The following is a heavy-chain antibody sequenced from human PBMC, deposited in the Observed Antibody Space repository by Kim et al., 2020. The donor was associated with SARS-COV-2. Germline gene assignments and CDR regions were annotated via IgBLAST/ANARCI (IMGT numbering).Heavy chain of an antibody. V-gene: IGHV3-48*01. CDR1: GFSFSSHS. CDR3: ARFGSGDMYFAIDY. Sequence: GGSLRLSCAGSGFSFSSHSLNWVRQAPGKGLEWVSYISSRSTTIYYADSVKGRFTISRANVENLMVLQMDSLRAEDTAVYYCARFGSGDMYFAIDYWGPG. D-gene: IGHD2-8*01. J-gene: IGHJ4*02. CDR2: ISSRSTTI.